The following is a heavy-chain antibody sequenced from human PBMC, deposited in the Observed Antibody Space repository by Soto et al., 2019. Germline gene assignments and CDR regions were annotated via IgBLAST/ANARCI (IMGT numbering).Heavy chain of an antibody. CDR1: GFTFSTYA. Sequence: EVQLLESGGGLVQPGRSLRLSCAASGFTFSTYAMSWVRQAPGQGLDWVSAIGGSGGTTYYADSVKGRFTISRDNSKKPLFLQMTSLRAEDAAVYYCAKFFVETASTSGWPWCFHYWGQGTLVTVSP. V-gene: IGHV3-23*01. CDR3: AKFFVETASTSGWPWCFHY. D-gene: IGHD6-25*01. CDR2: IGGSGGTT. J-gene: IGHJ4*02.